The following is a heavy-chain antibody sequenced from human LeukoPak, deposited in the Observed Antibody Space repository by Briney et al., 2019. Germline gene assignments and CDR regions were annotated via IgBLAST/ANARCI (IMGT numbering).Heavy chain of an antibody. CDR1: GCTFSSYA. Sequence: ASVKVSCKASGCTFSSYAISWVRQAPGQGLEWMGGIIPIFGTANYAQKFQGRVTITTDESTSTAYMELSSLRSEDTAVYYCARDYYDSSGKDDYWGQGTLVTVSS. J-gene: IGHJ4*02. CDR2: IIPIFGTA. CDR3: ARDYYDSSGKDDY. V-gene: IGHV1-69*05. D-gene: IGHD3-22*01.